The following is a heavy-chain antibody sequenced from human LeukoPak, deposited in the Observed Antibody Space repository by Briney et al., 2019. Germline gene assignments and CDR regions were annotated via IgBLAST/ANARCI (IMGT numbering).Heavy chain of an antibody. D-gene: IGHD3-16*01. CDR1: GFTFSSYA. V-gene: IGHV3-30*04. CDR2: ISYDGSNK. CDR3: ARGRSLGSPFDY. Sequence: WGSLRLSCAASGFTFSSYAMHWVRQAPGKGLEWVAVISYDGSNKYYADSVKGRFTISRDNSKNTLYLQMNSLRAEDTAVYYCARGRSLGSPFDYWGQGTLVTVSS. J-gene: IGHJ4*02.